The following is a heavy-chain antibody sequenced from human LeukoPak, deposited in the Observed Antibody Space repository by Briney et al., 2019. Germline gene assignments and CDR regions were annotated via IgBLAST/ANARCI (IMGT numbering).Heavy chain of an antibody. CDR2: ISGSSGNT. D-gene: IGHD2-15*01. CDR1: GFTFSNYA. Sequence: GGSLRLSCAASGFTFSNYAMSWVRQAPGKGLEWVSGISGSSGNTYYADSMKGRFIISRDNSKNTLYLQMNSLRAEDTAVYYCAKWGCSGGSCYPFAYWGQGTLVTVSS. J-gene: IGHJ4*02. CDR3: AKWGCSGGSCYPFAY. V-gene: IGHV3-23*01.